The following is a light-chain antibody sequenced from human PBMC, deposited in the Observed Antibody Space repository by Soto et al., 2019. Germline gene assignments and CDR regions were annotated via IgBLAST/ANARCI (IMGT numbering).Light chain of an antibody. CDR1: QSVIRY. CDR2: DAS. CDR3: QQYGSSQET. J-gene: IGKJ1*01. V-gene: IGKV3-11*01. Sequence: EIVLTQSPATLSLSTGGRVTRSCRASQSVIRYLAWYQQRPGQAPRLLIYDASYRATGIPARFSGSGFGADFTLTISSLEPQDAAVYYCQQYGSSQETFGQGTKVDIK.